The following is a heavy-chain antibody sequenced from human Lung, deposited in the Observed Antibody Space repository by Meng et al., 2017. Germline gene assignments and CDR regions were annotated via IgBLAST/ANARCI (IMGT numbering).Heavy chain of an antibody. CDR1: GGSFSDYY. Sequence: VQLEQWGAGLLRRSETLSLTCLVSGGSFSDYYWSWIRQPPGKGLEWIGEINHSGSTNYNPSLESRATISVDTSQNNLSLKLSSVTAADSAVYYCARGPTTMAHDFDYWGQGTLVTVSS. CDR2: INHSGST. V-gene: IGHV4-34*01. J-gene: IGHJ4*02. CDR3: ARGPTTMAHDFDY. D-gene: IGHD4-11*01.